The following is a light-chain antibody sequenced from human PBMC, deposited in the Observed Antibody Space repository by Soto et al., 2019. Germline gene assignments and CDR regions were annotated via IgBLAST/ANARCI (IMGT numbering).Light chain of an antibody. CDR1: QTISSW. CDR2: KAS. CDR3: QHYNSYSEA. V-gene: IGKV1-5*03. Sequence: DIQMTQSPSTLSASVGDRVTITCRASQTISSWLAWYQQKPGKAPKLLIYKASTLKSGVPSRFSGSGSGTEFTLTITILQPDDFATYYCQHYNSYSEAFGQGTKVDIK. J-gene: IGKJ1*01.